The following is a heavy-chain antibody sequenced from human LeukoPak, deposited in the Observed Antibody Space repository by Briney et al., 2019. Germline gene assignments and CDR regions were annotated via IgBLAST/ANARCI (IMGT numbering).Heavy chain of an antibody. V-gene: IGHV1-69*06. CDR2: IIPIFGTA. CDR3: AVVVTAIAHTYYYYYYMDV. J-gene: IGHJ6*03. D-gene: IGHD2-21*02. Sequence: SVRVSCKASGGTFSSYAISWVRQAPGQGLEWMGGIIPIFGTANYAQKFQGRVTITADKSTSTAYMELSSLRSEDTAVYYCAVVVTAIAHTYYYYYYMDVWGKGTTVTVSS. CDR1: GGTFSSYA.